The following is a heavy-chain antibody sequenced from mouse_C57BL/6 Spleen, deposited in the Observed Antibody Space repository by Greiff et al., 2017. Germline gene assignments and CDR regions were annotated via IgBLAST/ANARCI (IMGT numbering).Heavy chain of an antibody. CDR2: IIHDGSN. J-gene: IGHJ2*01. CDR1: GYSITSGYY. CDR3: ARSGTYFDY. Sequence: EVQLQESGPGLVKPSQSLSLPFSVTGYSITSGYYWNWIRQFPGNKLEWWGYIIHDGSNNYNPSLKNRIPITRDTSKNQFFLELNSVTTEYTATYYCARSGTYFDYWGQGTTLTVSS. V-gene: IGHV3-6*01. D-gene: IGHD1-3*01.